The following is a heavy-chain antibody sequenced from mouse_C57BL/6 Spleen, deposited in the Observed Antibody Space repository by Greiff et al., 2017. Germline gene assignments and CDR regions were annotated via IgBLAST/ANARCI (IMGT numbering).Heavy chain of an antibody. V-gene: IGHV5-6*01. J-gene: IGHJ2*01. CDR1: GFTFSSYG. CDR2: ISSGGSYT. Sequence: EVKLVESGGDLVKPGGSLKLSCAASGFTFSSYGMSWVRQTPDKRLEWVATISSGGSYTYYPDSVKGRFTISRDNAKNTLYLQMSSLKSEDTAMYYCARHREGYDLYYFDYWGQGTTLTVSS. CDR3: ARHREGYDLYYFDY. D-gene: IGHD2-3*01.